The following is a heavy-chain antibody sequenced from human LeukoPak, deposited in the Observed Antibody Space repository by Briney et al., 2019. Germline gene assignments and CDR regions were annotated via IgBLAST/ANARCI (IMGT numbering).Heavy chain of an antibody. J-gene: IGHJ4*02. CDR1: GFTFSSYA. V-gene: IGHV3-23*01. D-gene: IGHD6-13*01. Sequence: GGSLRLSCAASGFTFSSYAMSWVRQAPGKGLEWVSAISGSGASTYYADSVKGRFIISRDNSKNTLYLQMNSLRAEDTAIYYCAKARAGDITAAFNYWGQGTLVTVSS. CDR3: AKARAGDITAAFNY. CDR2: ISGSGAST.